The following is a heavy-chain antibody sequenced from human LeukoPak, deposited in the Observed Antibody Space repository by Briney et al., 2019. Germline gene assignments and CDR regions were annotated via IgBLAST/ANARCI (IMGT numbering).Heavy chain of an antibody. Sequence: PGGSLRLSCAASGFTFSSYSMNWVRQAPGKGLERVSSIDSSSSYIYYADSVKGRFTISRDNAKNSLFLQMNSLRVEDTAVYYCARPGITGTMGYGAFDIWGQGTRVTVSS. V-gene: IGHV3-21*01. D-gene: IGHD1-7*01. CDR1: GFTFSSYS. CDR3: ARPGITGTMGYGAFDI. CDR2: IDSSSSYI. J-gene: IGHJ3*02.